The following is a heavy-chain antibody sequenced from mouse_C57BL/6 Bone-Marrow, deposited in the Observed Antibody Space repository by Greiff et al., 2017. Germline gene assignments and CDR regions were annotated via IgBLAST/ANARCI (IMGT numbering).Heavy chain of an antibody. CDR2: IWSGGST. J-gene: IGHJ4*01. Sequence: QVQLQQSGPGLVQPSQSLSITCTVSGFSLTSYGVHWVSQSPGQGLEWLGVIWSGGSTDYNAAFISRLGISKDNSKGQVFFKMHSRQADDTALDYCGRKRDYPLYAMDYWGQGTSVTVSS. V-gene: IGHV2-2*01. CDR3: GRKRDYPLYAMDY. CDR1: GFSLTSYG. D-gene: IGHD2-4*01.